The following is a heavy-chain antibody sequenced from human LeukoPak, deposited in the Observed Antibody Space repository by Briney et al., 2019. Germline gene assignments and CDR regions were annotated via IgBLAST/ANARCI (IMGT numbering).Heavy chain of an antibody. CDR3: AKVPHSWGLFDS. Sequence: ASVKDSCKASGYTFTGYYMHWVRPAPGQGLEWMGWINPNSGGTNYAQKFQGRVTMTRDTSISTAYMELSRLRTEDTAVYYCAKVPHSWGLFDSWGQGTLVTVSS. V-gene: IGHV1-2*02. J-gene: IGHJ4*02. CDR1: GYTFTGYY. D-gene: IGHD3-16*01. CDR2: INPNSGGT.